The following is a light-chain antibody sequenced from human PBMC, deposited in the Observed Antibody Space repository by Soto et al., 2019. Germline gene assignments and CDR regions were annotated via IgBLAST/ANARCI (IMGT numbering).Light chain of an antibody. J-gene: IGKJ4*01. CDR1: QGIRSE. V-gene: IGKV1-6*01. CDR2: TAS. CDR3: IQDYNYPLT. Sequence: AIQMTQSPSSLSASVGDRVTITCRASQGIRSELGWYQQKPGKAPNLLIYTASTLQSGVPSRFSGSGSGTDFTLTISSLQPEDFATYYCIQDYNYPLTFGGGTKVDIK.